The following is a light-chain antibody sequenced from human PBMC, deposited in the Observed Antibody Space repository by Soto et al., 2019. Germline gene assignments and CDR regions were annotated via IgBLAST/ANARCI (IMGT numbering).Light chain of an antibody. CDR2: GAS. V-gene: IGKV3-20*01. J-gene: IGKJ4*01. Sequence: EIVLPQSPGTLSLSPGERATLSCRASQSVSSSYLAWYQQKPGQAPSLLIYGASSRATGIPYRFSGSGSVTDFSLTISRLEPEDFAVYYCQQYGSSPLTFGGGTNGEIK. CDR3: QQYGSSPLT. CDR1: QSVSSSY.